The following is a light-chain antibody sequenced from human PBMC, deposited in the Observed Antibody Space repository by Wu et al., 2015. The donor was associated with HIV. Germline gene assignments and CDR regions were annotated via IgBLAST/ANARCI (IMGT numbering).Light chain of an antibody. CDR2: GAS. J-gene: IGKJ4*01. CDR3: QQYSDWPLT. CDR1: QSVSSNH. Sequence: ETVLTQSPGTLSLSPGERATLSCRASQSVSSNHLAWYQQKPGQAPRLLIFGASSRATGIPDRFSGSGSGTDFTLTISSLQSEDFAVYYCQQYSDWPLTFGGGTKVEIK. V-gene: IGKV3-20*01.